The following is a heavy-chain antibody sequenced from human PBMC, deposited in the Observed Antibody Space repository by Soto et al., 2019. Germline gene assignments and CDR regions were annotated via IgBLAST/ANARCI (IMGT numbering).Heavy chain of an antibody. J-gene: IGHJ3*02. V-gene: IGHV3-23*01. CDR2: ISGSGGST. CDR1: GFTFSSYA. Sequence: PGGSLRLSCAASGFTFSSYAMSWVRQAPGKGLEWVSAISGSGGSTYYADSVKGRFTISRDNSKNTLYLQMNSLRAEDTAVYYCALGAYCGGDCYLWAHAFDIWGQGTMVTVSS. D-gene: IGHD2-21*02. CDR3: ALGAYCGGDCYLWAHAFDI.